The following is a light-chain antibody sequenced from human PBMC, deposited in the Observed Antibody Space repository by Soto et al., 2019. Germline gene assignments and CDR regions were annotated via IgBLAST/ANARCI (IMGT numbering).Light chain of an antibody. V-gene: IGKV3-11*01. CDR1: QDVGRF. CDR2: DAS. CDR3: QQRYNWLT. J-gene: IGKJ4*01. Sequence: EIVLKQSPATLSLSPAERATLSCRASQDVGRFLAWYQQKPGQAPRLLIYDASNRATGIPARFSGSGSGTDFTLTISILEPEDFAVYYCQQRYNWLTFGGGTKVEIK.